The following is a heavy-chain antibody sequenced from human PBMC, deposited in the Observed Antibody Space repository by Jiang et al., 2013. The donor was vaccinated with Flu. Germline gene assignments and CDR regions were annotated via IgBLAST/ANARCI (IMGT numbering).Heavy chain of an antibody. CDR2: ISAYNGNT. CDR3: ARDILDIVVVPAAMGYYYYYGMDV. J-gene: IGHJ6*01. V-gene: IGHV1-18*01. CDR1: GYTFTSYG. Sequence: GAEVKKPGASVKVSCKASGYTFTSYGISWVRQAPGQGLEWMGWISAYNGNTNYAQKLQGRVTMTTDTSTSTAYMELRSLRSDDTAVYYCARDILDIVVVPAAMGYYYYYGMDVWARDHGHRLL. D-gene: IGHD2-2*01.